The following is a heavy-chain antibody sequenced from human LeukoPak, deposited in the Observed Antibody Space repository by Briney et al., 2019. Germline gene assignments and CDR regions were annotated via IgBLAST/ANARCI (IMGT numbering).Heavy chain of an antibody. CDR2: ISYDGSNK. D-gene: IGHD2-21*02. CDR3: AKDGAIVVVTAMYYFDY. CDR1: GFTFSSYG. Sequence: GGSLRLSCAASGFTFSSYGMHWVRQAPGKGLEWVAVISYDGSNKYYADSVKGRFTISRDNSKNTLYLQMNSLRAEDTAVYYCAKDGAIVVVTAMYYFDYWGQGTLVTVSS. J-gene: IGHJ4*02. V-gene: IGHV3-30*18.